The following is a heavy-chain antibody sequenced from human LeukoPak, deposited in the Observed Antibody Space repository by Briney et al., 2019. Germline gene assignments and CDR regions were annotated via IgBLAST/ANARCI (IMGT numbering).Heavy chain of an antibody. J-gene: IGHJ4*02. CDR3: AKEGIVAMIYLFDH. D-gene: IGHD5-12*01. CDR1: GGSISSGGYY. Sequence: SETLSLTCTVSGGSISSGGYYWSWIRQHPGKGLEWIGYIYYSGSTYYNPSLKSRVTISVDTSKNQFSLNLTSVTTADTAVYYCAKEGIVAMIYLFDHWGQGTLVTVSS. CDR2: IYYSGST. V-gene: IGHV4-61*08.